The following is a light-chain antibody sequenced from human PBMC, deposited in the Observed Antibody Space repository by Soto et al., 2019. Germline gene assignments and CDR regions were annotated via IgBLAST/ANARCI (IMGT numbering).Light chain of an antibody. Sequence: QSVLTQPPSVSGAPGQRVTISCTGSSSNIGAGYDVHWYQQLPGTAPKLLIYANNFRPSGVPDRFSGSKSGTSASLAITGLQAEDEADYYWQSYDSSLSGYVFGAGTKVTVL. CDR1: SSNIGAGYD. J-gene: IGLJ1*01. V-gene: IGLV1-40*01. CDR3: QSYDSSLSGYV. CDR2: ANN.